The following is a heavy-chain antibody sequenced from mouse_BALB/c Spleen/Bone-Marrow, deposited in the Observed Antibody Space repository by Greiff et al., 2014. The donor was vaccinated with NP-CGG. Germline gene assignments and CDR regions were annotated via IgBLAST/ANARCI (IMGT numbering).Heavy chain of an antibody. CDR2: INPSNGGT. CDR3: TRSRRAMDH. CDR1: GYTFTSYY. V-gene: IGHV1S81*02. D-gene: IGHD2-12*01. Sequence: ESGAELVKPGASVKLSCKASGYTFTSYYMCWVKQRPGQGLEWIGEINPSNGGTNFNEKFKSKATLTVDKSSSTAYMSLSSLTSEDSAVYYCTRSRRAMDHWGQGTSVTVSS. J-gene: IGHJ4*01.